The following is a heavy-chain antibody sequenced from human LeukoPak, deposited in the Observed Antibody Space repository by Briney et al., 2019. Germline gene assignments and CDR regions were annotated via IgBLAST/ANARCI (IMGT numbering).Heavy chain of an antibody. J-gene: IGHJ3*02. CDR2: IYPSDSDT. CDR3: ARRNYDSHDAFDI. CDR1: GYSFTSYW. V-gene: IGHV5-51*01. D-gene: IGHD3-22*01. Sequence: GESLKISCEGSGYSFTSYWVGWVRQMPGKGLEGMDIIYPSDSDTRYSPSFQGQVTISADKSINTAYLQWSSLKASDTAMYYCARRNYDSHDAFDIWGQGTMVTVSS.